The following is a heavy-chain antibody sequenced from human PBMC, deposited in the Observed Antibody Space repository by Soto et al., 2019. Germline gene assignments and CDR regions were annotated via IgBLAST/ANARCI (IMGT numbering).Heavy chain of an antibody. CDR2: ISYDGSNK. Sequence: QVQLVESGGGVVQPGRSLRLSCAASGFTFSSYGMHWVRQAPGKGLEWVAVISYDGSNKYHADSVKGRFTISRDNSKNTLYLQMNSLRAEDTAVYYCAKDLQQLVNVRKGYYYGMDVWGQGTTVTVSS. D-gene: IGHD6-13*01. CDR3: AKDLQQLVNVRKGYYYGMDV. V-gene: IGHV3-30*18. CDR1: GFTFSSYG. J-gene: IGHJ6*02.